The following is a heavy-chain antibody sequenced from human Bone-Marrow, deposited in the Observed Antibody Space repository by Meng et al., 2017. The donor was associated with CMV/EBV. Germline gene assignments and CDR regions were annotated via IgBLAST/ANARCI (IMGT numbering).Heavy chain of an antibody. J-gene: IGHJ6*02. CDR2: ISAYNGNT. V-gene: IGHV1-18*01. Sequence: ASVKVSCKASGHTFTSYGISWVRQAPGQGLEWMGWISAYNGNTNYAQKLQGRVTMTTDTSTSTAYMELRSLISDDTAVYYCARDQVIWGATPALDYYYGMDVWGQGTTVTVSS. D-gene: IGHD1-26*01. CDR1: GHTFTSYG. CDR3: ARDQVIWGATPALDYYYGMDV.